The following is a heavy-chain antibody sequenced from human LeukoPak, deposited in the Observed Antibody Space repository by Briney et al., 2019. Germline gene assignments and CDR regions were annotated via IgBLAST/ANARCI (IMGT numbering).Heavy chain of an antibody. CDR3: ARGLGVNRDFALGY. J-gene: IGHJ4*02. CDR2: ISSSSSSI. Sequence: PGGSLRLSCAASGFTFSSYSMNWVRQAPGKGLEWVSYISSSSSSIYYADSVKGRFTISRDNAKNSLYLQMNSLRAEDTAVYYCARGLGVNRDFALGYWGQGTLVTVSS. D-gene: IGHD1-14*01. CDR1: GFTFSSYS. V-gene: IGHV3-48*04.